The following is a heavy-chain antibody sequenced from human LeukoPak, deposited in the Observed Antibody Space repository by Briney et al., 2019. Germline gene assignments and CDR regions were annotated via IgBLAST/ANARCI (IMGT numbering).Heavy chain of an antibody. D-gene: IGHD3-3*01. V-gene: IGHV4-38-2*02. CDR1: GYSINSGYY. Sequence: PSETLSLTCTVSGYSINSGYYWSWIRQPPGKRLEWIGSIYYSGSTYSNPTLKSRLTISVDTSKNQISLNLTSVTAADAAVYYCAREGYDFWSGYPDAFDIWGQGTMVTVSS. CDR3: AREGYDFWSGYPDAFDI. J-gene: IGHJ3*02. CDR2: IYYSGST.